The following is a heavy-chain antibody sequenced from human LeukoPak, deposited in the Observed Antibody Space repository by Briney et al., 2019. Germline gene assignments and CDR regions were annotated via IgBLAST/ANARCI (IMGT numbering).Heavy chain of an antibody. J-gene: IGHJ4*02. V-gene: IGHV4-59*01. CDR2: IYYTGST. CDR3: AGGSFDGSAYYYDY. CDR1: GASISSDY. D-gene: IGHD3-22*01. Sequence: ASETLSLTCSVTGASISSDYWSWIRQAPGKGLEWIGHIYYTGSTNYNPSLKSRVTISADTSMNQFSLKLKSVSAADTAVYYCAGGSFDGSAYYYDYWGQGTLVTVS.